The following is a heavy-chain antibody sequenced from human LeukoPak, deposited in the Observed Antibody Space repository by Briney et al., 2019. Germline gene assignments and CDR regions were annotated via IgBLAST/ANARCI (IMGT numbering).Heavy chain of an antibody. Sequence: GGSLRLSCAASGFTVSSNYMSWVRQAPGKGLEWVSVIYSGGSTYYADSVKGRFTISRDNSKNTLYLQMNSLRAEDTAVYYCAREGAAYCGGDCRSYFDYWGQGTLVTVSS. CDR3: AREGAAYCGGDCRSYFDY. V-gene: IGHV3-66*02. CDR2: IYSGGST. D-gene: IGHD2-21*02. J-gene: IGHJ4*02. CDR1: GFTVSSNY.